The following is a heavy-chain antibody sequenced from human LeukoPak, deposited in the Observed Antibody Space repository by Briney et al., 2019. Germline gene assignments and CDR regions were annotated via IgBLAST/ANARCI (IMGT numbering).Heavy chain of an antibody. Sequence: ASVKVSCKTSEYTFTGRYIHWVRQAPGQGLEWMGWINPNSGGTDYAQKFQGRVTMTRDMSTSTVYMELSSLRSEDTAVYYCAREEWVATFDYWGQGTLVTVSS. J-gene: IGHJ4*02. D-gene: IGHD5-12*01. CDR1: EYTFTGRY. CDR3: AREEWVATFDY. V-gene: IGHV1-2*02. CDR2: INPNSGGT.